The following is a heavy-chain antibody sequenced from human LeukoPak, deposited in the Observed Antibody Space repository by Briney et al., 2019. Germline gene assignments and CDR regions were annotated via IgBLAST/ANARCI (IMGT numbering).Heavy chain of an antibody. CDR2: ISSSSSYI. CDR1: GFTFSSYS. D-gene: IGHD3-3*01. V-gene: IGHV3-21*01. CDR3: ARVSGDTIFGVVTLGYYMDV. J-gene: IGHJ6*03. Sequence: TGGSLRLSCAASGFTFSSYSMNWVRQAPGKGLEWVSSISSSSSYIYYADSVKGRFTISRDNAKNSLYLQMNSLRAEDTAVYYCARVSGDTIFGVVTLGYYMDVWGKGTTVTVSS.